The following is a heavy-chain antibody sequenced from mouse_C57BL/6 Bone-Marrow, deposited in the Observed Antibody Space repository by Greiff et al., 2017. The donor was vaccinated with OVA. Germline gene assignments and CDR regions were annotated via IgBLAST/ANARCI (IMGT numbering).Heavy chain of an antibody. Sequence: VQLQQSGAELVRPGSSVQLSCKASGYTFTSYWMHWVKQRPIQGLEWIGNIDPSDSETHYNQKFKDKATLTVDKSSSTAYMQHSSLTSEDSAVYYCARENYGSSYPLDYWGQGTTLTGSS. CDR1: GYTFTSYW. CDR3: ARENYGSSYPLDY. V-gene: IGHV1-52*01. J-gene: IGHJ2*01. CDR2: IDPSDSET. D-gene: IGHD1-1*01.